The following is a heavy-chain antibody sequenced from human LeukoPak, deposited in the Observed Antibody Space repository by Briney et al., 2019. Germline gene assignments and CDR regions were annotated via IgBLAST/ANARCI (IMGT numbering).Heavy chain of an antibody. CDR1: GGSFSGYY. CDR3: ARGGEWLRSIPTPLDY. J-gene: IGHJ4*02. CDR2: INHSGST. V-gene: IGHV4-34*01. Sequence: SETLSLTCAVYGGSFSGYYWSWIRQPPGKGLEWIGEINHSGSTNYNPSLKSRVTISEDTSKNQFSLKPSSVTAADTAVYYCARGGEWLRSIPTPLDYWGQGTLVTVSS. D-gene: IGHD5-12*01.